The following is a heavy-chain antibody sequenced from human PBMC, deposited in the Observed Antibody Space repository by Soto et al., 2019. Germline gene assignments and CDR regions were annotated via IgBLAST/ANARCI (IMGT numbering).Heavy chain of an antibody. J-gene: IGHJ5*02. V-gene: IGHV2-5*01. Sequence: QITLKKSGPTLVKPAKTLTLTCTFPAFPLSTSGLAVAGLRQPQGKAPGCLAPVYWHDDKRYSPALKSRLTITKDTSKHQVVLTMTNMEPVDTATYYCPHRPFTFTASWFDPWGQGIPVTVSS. CDR3: PHRPFTFTASWFDP. CDR1: AFPLSTSGLA. D-gene: IGHD3-16*01. CDR2: VYWHDDK.